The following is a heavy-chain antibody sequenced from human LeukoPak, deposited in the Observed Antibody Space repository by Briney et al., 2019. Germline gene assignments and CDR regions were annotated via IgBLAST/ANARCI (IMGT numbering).Heavy chain of an antibody. CDR3: AKGLDTYSSRYLNRIFAS. Sequence: GGSLRLSCTASGLTLTTFDVVWVRQAPGRGLEWVAIISGNNPTNIYADSVKGRFTISRDDLKNTIYLQMDSLRDEDTAFYYCAKGLDTYSSRYLNRIFASWGQGTLVTVS. D-gene: IGHD6-25*01. CDR2: ISGNNPTN. CDR1: GLTLTTFD. V-gene: IGHV3-23*01. J-gene: IGHJ5*01.